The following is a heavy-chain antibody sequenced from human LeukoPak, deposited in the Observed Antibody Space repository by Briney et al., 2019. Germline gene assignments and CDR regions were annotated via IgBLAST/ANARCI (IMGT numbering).Heavy chain of an antibody. J-gene: IGHJ4*02. CDR2: IYTSGST. Sequence: PSEILSLTCTVSGGSISSGSYYWSWIRQPAGKGLEWIGRIYTSGSTNYNPSLKSRVTISVDTSKNQFSLKLSSVTAADTAVYYCARRYSSSWYFNNSPLHYWGQGTLVTVSS. D-gene: IGHD6-13*01. CDR1: GGSISSGSYY. CDR3: ARRYSSSWYFNNSPLHY. V-gene: IGHV4-61*02.